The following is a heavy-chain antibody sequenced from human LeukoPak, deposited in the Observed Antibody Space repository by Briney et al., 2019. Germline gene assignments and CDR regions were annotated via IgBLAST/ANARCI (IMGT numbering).Heavy chain of an antibody. CDR2: IYYSGST. Sequence: PSETLSLTCTVSGGSISSSSYYWGWIRQPPGKGLEWIGSIYYSGSTYYNPSLESRVTISVDTSKNQFSLKLSSVTAADTAVYYCAREMVMVRGVEPFDYWGQGTLVTVSS. CDR3: AREMVMVRGVEPFDY. CDR1: GGSISSSSYY. V-gene: IGHV4-39*02. D-gene: IGHD3-10*01. J-gene: IGHJ4*02.